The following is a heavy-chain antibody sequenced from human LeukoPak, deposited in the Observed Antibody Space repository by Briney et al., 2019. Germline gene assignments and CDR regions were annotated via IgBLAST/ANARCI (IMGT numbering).Heavy chain of an antibody. Sequence: GGSLRLSCAASGFTFSKYWLHWVRQPPGRGLVWLARINPDDKSTSYADSVKGRFTISIDDAKETLFLQMNSLTAEDTAVYYCLTIVETPIDAFDIWGQGTMVTVSS. D-gene: IGHD4-23*01. V-gene: IGHV3-74*01. CDR2: INPDDKST. J-gene: IGHJ3*02. CDR1: GFTFSKYW. CDR3: LTIVETPIDAFDI.